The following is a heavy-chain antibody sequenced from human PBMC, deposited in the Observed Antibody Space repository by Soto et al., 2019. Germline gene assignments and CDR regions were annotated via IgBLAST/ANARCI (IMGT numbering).Heavy chain of an antibody. J-gene: IGHJ4*02. CDR2: ISSSSSYI. D-gene: IGHD4-17*01. Sequence: EVQLMESGGGLVKPGGCLRLSCAASGFTFSSYSMNWVRQAPGKGLEWVSSISSSSSYIYYADSVKGRFTISRDNAKNSLYLRMNSLRDEDTAVYYCARGRVDCGLVDVNGDYVYWGQGTLGTVSS. CDR1: GFTFSSYS. V-gene: IGHV3-21*01. CDR3: ARGRVDCGLVDVNGDYVY.